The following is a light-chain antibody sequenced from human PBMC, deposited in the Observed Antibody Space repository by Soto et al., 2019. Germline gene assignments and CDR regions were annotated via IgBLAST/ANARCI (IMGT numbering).Light chain of an antibody. CDR3: SSYAGSNNFGV. V-gene: IGLV2-8*01. J-gene: IGLJ1*01. Sequence: QSVPTQPPSASGSPGQSVTISCTGTSSDVGGYNYVSWYQQHPGKAPKLMIYEVSKRPSGVPDRFSGSKSGNTASLTVSGLQAEDEADYYCSSYAGSNNFGVFGTGTKSPS. CDR2: EVS. CDR1: SSDVGGYNY.